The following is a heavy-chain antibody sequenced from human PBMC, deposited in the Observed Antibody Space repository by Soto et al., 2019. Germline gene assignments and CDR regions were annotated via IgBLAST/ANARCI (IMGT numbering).Heavy chain of an antibody. Sequence: SETLSLTCSVSGGSISSSSYSWGWIRQPPGKGLEWIGTIYYSGSTHYNPFLEGRVAISADTPNNQLSLRLSSVTAADTAVYYCGRQPGHCGSTTCFGYYSVDVWGQGTTVTVSS. CDR3: GRQPGHCGSTTCFGYYSVDV. D-gene: IGHD2-2*01. J-gene: IGHJ6*02. CDR1: GGSISSSSYS. CDR2: IYYSGST. V-gene: IGHV4-39*01.